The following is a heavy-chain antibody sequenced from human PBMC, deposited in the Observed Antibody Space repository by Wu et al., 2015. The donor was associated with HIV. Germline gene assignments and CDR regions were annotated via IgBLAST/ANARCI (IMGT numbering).Heavy chain of an antibody. Sequence: EVQLVQSGAEVKKPGATVKISCKVSGYTFTDYYMHWVQQAPGKGLEWMGLVDPEDGETIYAEKFQGRVTITADTSTDTAYMELSSLRSEDTAVYYCATVPGGDMVRGPHLSNWFDPWGQGTLVTVSS. D-gene: IGHD3-10*01. CDR3: ATVPGGDMVRGPHLSNWFDP. CDR1: GYTFTDYY. J-gene: IGHJ5*02. CDR2: VDPEDGET. V-gene: IGHV1-69-2*01.